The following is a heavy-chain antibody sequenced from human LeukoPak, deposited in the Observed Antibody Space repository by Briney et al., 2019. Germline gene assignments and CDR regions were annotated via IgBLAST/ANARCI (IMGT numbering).Heavy chain of an antibody. CDR1: GYTFTSYG. V-gene: IGHV1-18*01. Sequence: ASVKVSCKASGYTFTSYGISWVRQAPGQGLEWMGWISAYNGNTNYAQKLQGRVTMTTDTSTSTAYMELRSLRSDDTAVYYCARESRGDGYNYYFDYWGQGTLVTVSS. CDR3: ARESRGDGYNYYFDY. D-gene: IGHD5-24*01. CDR2: ISAYNGNT. J-gene: IGHJ4*02.